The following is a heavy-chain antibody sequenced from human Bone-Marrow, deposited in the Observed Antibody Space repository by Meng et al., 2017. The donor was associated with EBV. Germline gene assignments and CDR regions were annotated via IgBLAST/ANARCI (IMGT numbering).Heavy chain of an antibody. CDR2: VHHSGST. D-gene: IGHD3-9*01. V-gene: IGHV4-39*01. CDR3: ARPFPSIISPRLGPFGD. Sequence: ELGPGHVKPSETLYLHCNVSGGSISSFYYWACIRQPPGRGLEWIGSVHHSGSTYYSPSLKSRITVSVDTSKNQFSLRLTSVTAADTAVYYCARPFPSIISPRLGPFGDWGRGTLVTVSS. J-gene: IGHJ4*02. CDR1: GGSISSFYY.